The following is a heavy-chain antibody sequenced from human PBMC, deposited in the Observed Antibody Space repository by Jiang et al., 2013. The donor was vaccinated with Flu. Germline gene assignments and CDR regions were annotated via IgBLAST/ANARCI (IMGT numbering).Heavy chain of an antibody. V-gene: IGHV4-34*01. D-gene: IGHD3-3*01. Sequence: LKPSETLSLTCAVYGGSFSGYYWSWIRQPPGKGLEWIGEINHSGSTNYNPSLKSRVTISVDTSKNQFSLKLSSVTAADTAVYYCAGLYYDFWIGLSYYGMDVWGQGTTVTVSS. CDR3: AGLYYDFWIGLSYYGMDV. J-gene: IGHJ6*02. CDR2: INHSGST. CDR1: GGSFSGYY.